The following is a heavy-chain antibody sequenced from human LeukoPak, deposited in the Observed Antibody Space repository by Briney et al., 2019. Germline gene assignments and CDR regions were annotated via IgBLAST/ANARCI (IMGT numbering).Heavy chain of an antibody. D-gene: IGHD5-24*01. J-gene: IGHJ4*02. V-gene: IGHV1-24*01. Sequence: ASVKVSCKVSGYTLTELSMHWVRQAPGKGLEWMGGFDPEDGETIYAQKFQGRVTMTEDTSTDTAYMELSSLGSEDTAVYYCARDRYGDGFAHLDYWGQGALVTVSS. CDR2: FDPEDGET. CDR3: ARDRYGDGFAHLDY. CDR1: GYTLTELS.